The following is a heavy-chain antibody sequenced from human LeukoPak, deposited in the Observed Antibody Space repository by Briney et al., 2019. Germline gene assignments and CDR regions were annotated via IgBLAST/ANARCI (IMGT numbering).Heavy chain of an antibody. V-gene: IGHV4-34*01. CDR1: GGSFSGYY. CDR2: IAHSGST. J-gene: IGHJ5*02. Sequence: SETLSLTCAVYGGSFSGYYWSWIRQPPGKGLEWIGEIAHSGSTNYNPSLKSRVTVSVDTSKNQFSLKLSSVTAADTAVYYCARALWAKTNWFDPWGQGTLVTVSS. CDR3: ARALWAKTNWFDP. D-gene: IGHD3-10*01.